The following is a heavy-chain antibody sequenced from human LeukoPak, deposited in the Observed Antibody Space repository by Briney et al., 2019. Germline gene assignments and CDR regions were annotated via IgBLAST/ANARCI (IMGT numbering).Heavy chain of an antibody. CDR2: MYYSGST. D-gene: IGHD1-14*01. V-gene: IGHV4-59*01. CDR1: GDSISGYY. CDR3: ARSRNGRNPPDY. J-gene: IGHJ4*02. Sequence: PSETLSLTCTVSGDSISGYYWSWIRQPPGKGLEWIGYMYYSGSTNYNPSLKSRVTISVDTSKNQFSLKQSSVTAADTAVYYCARSRNGRNPPDYWGQGTLVTVSS.